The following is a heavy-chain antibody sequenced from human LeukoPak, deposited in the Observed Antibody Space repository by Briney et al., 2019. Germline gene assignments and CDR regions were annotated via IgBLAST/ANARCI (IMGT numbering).Heavy chain of an antibody. V-gene: IGHV1-8*03. CDR1: GYTFTSYD. CDR3: ARAVGYYYYMDV. Sequence: ASVKVSCKASGYTFTSYDINWVRQATGQGLEWMGWMSPNSGNTGYAQKFQGRVTITRNTSISTAYMELSSLRSEDTAVYYCARAVGYYYYMDVWGKGTTVTVSS. CDR2: MSPNSGNT. J-gene: IGHJ6*03.